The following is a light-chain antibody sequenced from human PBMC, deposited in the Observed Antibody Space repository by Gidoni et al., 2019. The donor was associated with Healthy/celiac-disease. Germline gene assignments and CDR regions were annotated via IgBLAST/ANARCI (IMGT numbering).Light chain of an antibody. J-gene: IGKJ1*01. Sequence: GPPGEPGSISCRSSQSLLHSNGDSYLDWYLQKQGQSPRSLIDLGSNRALGVPDRLSGSGSGTDFILKISRGEAEDVGVNSGMQALQTPRTFGQGTKVEIK. CDR3: MQALQTPRT. V-gene: IGKV2-28*01. CDR1: QSLLHSNGDSY. CDR2: LGS.